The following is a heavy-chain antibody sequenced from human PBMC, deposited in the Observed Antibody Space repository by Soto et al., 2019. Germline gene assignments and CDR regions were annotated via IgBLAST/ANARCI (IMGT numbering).Heavy chain of an antibody. Sequence: GASVKVSCKASGYTFTSYAMHWVRQAPGQRLEWMGWINAGNGNTKYSQKFQGRVTITRDTSASTAYMELSSLRSEDTAVYYCARADSSSWYTAFIGFQPLDYWGQGTLVTVSS. CDR1: GYTFTSYA. J-gene: IGHJ4*02. V-gene: IGHV1-3*01. D-gene: IGHD6-13*01. CDR2: INAGNGNT. CDR3: ARADSSSWYTAFIGFQPLDY.